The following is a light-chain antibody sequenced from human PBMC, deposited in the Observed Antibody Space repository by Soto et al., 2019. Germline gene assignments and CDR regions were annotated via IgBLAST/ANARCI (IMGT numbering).Light chain of an antibody. CDR1: QRIASA. CDR3: QQTYNVPIT. V-gene: IGKV1-39*01. Sequence: DIQLTQSPSTLSAYVGDRVTITCRASQRIASAVAWYQQRPGKAPNLLIYAASSLQSGVPSRFSGSGSGTHFTLTITSLQPEDSATYYCQQTYNVPITFGQGTRLEI. J-gene: IGKJ5*01. CDR2: AAS.